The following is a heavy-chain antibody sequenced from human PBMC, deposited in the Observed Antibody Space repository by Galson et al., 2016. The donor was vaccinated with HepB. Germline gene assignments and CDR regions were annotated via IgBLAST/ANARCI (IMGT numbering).Heavy chain of an antibody. CDR2: VSASTSGNVI. V-gene: IGHV3-48*03. Sequence: SLRLSCAASGFTISTYEMNWVRQAPGKGLEWVSYVSASTSGNVIYYGDSAKGRFTISRDNAKNSLYLQMNSLRPEDTAFYYCAKELDGEVAGPFDLWGRGTLVTVSS. J-gene: IGHJ2*01. CDR3: AKELDGEVAGPFDL. CDR1: GFTISTYE. D-gene: IGHD6-19*01.